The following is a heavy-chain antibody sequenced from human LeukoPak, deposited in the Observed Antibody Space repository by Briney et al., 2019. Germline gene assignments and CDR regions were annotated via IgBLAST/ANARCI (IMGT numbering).Heavy chain of an antibody. Sequence: GGSLRLSCAAAGFTFSSYAMSWVRQAPGKGLEWVSAISGSGGSTYYADSVKGRFTISRDNSKNTLYPQMNSLRAEDTAVYYCAHFPTMTTRSWDFDYWGQGTLVTVSS. D-gene: IGHD4-17*01. V-gene: IGHV3-23*01. CDR3: AHFPTMTTRSWDFDY. CDR1: GFTFSSYA. CDR2: ISGSGGST. J-gene: IGHJ4*02.